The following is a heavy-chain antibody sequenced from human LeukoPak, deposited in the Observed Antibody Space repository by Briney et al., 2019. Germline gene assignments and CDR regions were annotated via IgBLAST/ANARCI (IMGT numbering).Heavy chain of an antibody. V-gene: IGHV4-39*07. CDR2: AYYSGST. CDR1: DVSVTTRDSY. Sequence: SETLSLTCTVSDVSVTTRDSYWGWIRQPPGKGLEWIGSAYYSGSTYFNPSLKSRLSISVDTSKNQFSLRLTSVTAADTAVYYCVRDSPYSSGWYRFFDLWGRGTLVTVTS. J-gene: IGHJ2*01. CDR3: VRDSPYSSGWYRFFDL. D-gene: IGHD6-19*01.